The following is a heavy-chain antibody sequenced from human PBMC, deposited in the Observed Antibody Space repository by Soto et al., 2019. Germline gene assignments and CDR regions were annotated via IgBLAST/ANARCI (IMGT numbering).Heavy chain of an antibody. D-gene: IGHD3-9*01. CDR2: ISGSGGST. CDR3: AREYYDILTGLAP. V-gene: IGHV3-23*01. CDR1: GFTFSSYA. Sequence: PGGSLRLSCVASGFTFSSYAMSWVRQAPGKGLEWVSTISGSGGSTYYADSVKGRFTIFRDNSKNTLYLQMNSLRVEDTAVYYCAREYYDILTGLAPWGQGTLVTVSS. J-gene: IGHJ5*02.